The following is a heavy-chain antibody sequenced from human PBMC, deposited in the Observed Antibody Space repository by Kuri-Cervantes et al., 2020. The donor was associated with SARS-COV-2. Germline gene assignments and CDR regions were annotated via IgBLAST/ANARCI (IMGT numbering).Heavy chain of an antibody. CDR3: AKDQDYYDSSGQFDY. V-gene: IGHV3-23*03. D-gene: IGHD3-22*01. J-gene: IGHJ4*02. CDR1: GFTFSSYA. Sequence: GGSLRLSCAASGFTFSSYAMSWVRQAPGKGLEWVSVIYSGGSSTYYADSVKGRFTISRDNSENTLYLQMNSLRAEDTAVYYCAKDQDYYDSSGQFDYWGQGTLVTVSS. CDR2: IYSGGSST.